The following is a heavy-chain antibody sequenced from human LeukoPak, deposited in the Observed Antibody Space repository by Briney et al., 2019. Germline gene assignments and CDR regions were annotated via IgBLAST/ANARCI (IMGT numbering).Heavy chain of an antibody. D-gene: IGHD3-9*01. J-gene: IGHJ4*02. V-gene: IGHV4-59*02. CDR1: GASVSSSR. CDR2: LSYTGKT. Sequence: SETLSLTCVVSGASVSSSRWNWIRQLPGKGLEWIGCLSYTGKTDYNPSLSGRVTMSLGTSNNQVSLTLRSVTAADTAVYYCSEGYFEPFAHWGQGSLVAVSS. CDR3: SEGYFEPFAH.